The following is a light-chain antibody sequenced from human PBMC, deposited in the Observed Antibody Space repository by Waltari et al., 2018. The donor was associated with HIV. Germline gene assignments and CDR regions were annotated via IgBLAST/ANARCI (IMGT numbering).Light chain of an antibody. CDR3: QQLNSYPHT. V-gene: IGKV1-9*01. CDR2: IAS. CDR1: QGISSH. J-gene: IGKJ2*01. Sequence: DIQLTQSPSFMSASVGDRVTITCWASQGISSHLAWYQHKPGKAPKLLIYIASTLQSGVPSRFSGSGSGTEFTLTISSLQPEDFATYYCQQLNSYPHTFGQGTKLEIK.